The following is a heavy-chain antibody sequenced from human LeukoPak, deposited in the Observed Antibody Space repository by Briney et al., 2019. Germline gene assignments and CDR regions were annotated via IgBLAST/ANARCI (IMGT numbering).Heavy chain of an antibody. J-gene: IGHJ4*02. D-gene: IGHD4-23*01. CDR3: ASHTTVVTPGY. V-gene: IGHV4-34*01. CDR2: INHSGST. Sequence: PSETLSLTCAVYGGSFSGYYWSWIRQPPGKGLEWIGEINHSGSTNYNPSLKSRVTISVDTSKNQFSLKLSSVTAADTAVYYCASHTTVVTPGYWGQGTLVTVSS. CDR1: GGSFSGYY.